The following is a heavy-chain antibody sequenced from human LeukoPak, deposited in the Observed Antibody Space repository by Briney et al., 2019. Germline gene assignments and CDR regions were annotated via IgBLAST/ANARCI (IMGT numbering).Heavy chain of an antibody. J-gene: IGHJ4*02. CDR3: ARDVYSSGWLDY. CDR1: GDSFSSHSAT. CDR2: TYYRSKWYN. D-gene: IGHD6-13*01. V-gene: IGHV6-1*01. Sequence: SQTLSLTCAISGDSFSSHSATWNWIRQSPSRGPEWLGRTYYRSKWYNDYALSVKSRITINPDTSKNQFSLQLKPVTPEDTAVYYCARDVYSSGWLDYWGQGTLVTVSS.